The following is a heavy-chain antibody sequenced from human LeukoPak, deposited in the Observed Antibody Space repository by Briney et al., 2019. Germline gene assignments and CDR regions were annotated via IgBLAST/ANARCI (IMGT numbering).Heavy chain of an antibody. J-gene: IGHJ4*02. CDR2: ISGSGGST. V-gene: IGHV3-23*01. CDR1: GFTFSSYA. D-gene: IGHD3-22*01. Sequence: GGSLRLSCAASGFTFSSYAMSWVRQAPGKGLEWVSAISGSGGSTYYADSVKGRFTISRDNSKNTLYLQMNSLRAEDTAVYYCAKPTNFDSSGYRDHWGQGTLVTVSS. CDR3: AKPTNFDSSGYRDH.